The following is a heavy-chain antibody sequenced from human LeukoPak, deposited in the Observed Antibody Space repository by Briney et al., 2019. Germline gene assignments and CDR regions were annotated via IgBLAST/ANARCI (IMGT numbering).Heavy chain of an antibody. Sequence: GGSLRLSCAASGYTFRDYSVNWVHQVPGKGLEWVSAISGSGGSTYYADSVKGRFTISRDNSKNTLYLQMNSLRAEDTAVYYCAKGITIFGIDYYYMDVWGKGTTVTVSS. CDR1: GYTFRDYS. CDR2: ISGSGGST. D-gene: IGHD3-3*01. CDR3: AKGITIFGIDYYYMDV. J-gene: IGHJ6*03. V-gene: IGHV3-23*01.